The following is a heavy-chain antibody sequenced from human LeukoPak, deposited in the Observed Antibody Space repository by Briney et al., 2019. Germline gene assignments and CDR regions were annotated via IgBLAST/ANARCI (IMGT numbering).Heavy chain of an antibody. CDR3: ARELGRRLDWFDP. CDR1: GGSISSGGYY. Sequence: SETLSLTCTVSGGSISSGGYYWSWIRQPAGKGLEWIGRIYTSGSTNYNPSLKSRVTMSVDTSKNQFSLKLSSVTAADTAVYYCARELGRRLDWFDPWGQGTLVTVSS. J-gene: IGHJ5*02. D-gene: IGHD1-1*01. V-gene: IGHV4-61*02. CDR2: IYTSGST.